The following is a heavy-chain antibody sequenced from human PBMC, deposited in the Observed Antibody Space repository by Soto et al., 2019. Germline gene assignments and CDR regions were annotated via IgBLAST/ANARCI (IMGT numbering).Heavy chain of an antibody. CDR1: GGSISSSSYY. V-gene: IGHV4-39*02. J-gene: IGHJ6*02. CDR2: IYYSGST. Sequence: QLQLQESGPGLVKPSETLSLTCTVSGGSISSSSYYWGWIRQPPGKGLEWIGRIYYSGSTYYNTSLKSRVTISVDTSQNQFSLQLSSVTAADTAVYYCAREGDIVVVPSVMDVWGQGTTVTVSS. CDR3: AREGDIVVVPSVMDV. D-gene: IGHD2-15*01.